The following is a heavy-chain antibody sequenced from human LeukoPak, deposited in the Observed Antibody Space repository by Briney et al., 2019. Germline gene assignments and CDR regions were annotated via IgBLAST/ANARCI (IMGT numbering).Heavy chain of an antibody. D-gene: IGHD6-13*01. CDR2: IRYDGSNK. V-gene: IGHV3-30*02. Sequence: PGGSLRLSCAAAGFTFSSYCMHWVSQAPGKGLEWVAFIRYDGSNKYYADSVKGRFTISRDNSKNTLYLQMNSLRAEDTAVYYCAKDHGAAAGSLDYWGQGTLVTVSS. CDR1: GFTFSSYC. J-gene: IGHJ4*02. CDR3: AKDHGAAAGSLDY.